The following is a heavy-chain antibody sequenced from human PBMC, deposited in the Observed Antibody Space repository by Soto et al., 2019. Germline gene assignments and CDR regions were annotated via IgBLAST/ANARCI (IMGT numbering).Heavy chain of an antibody. CDR3: AHRRRAAGGYFFDY. CDR2: IYWDDDK. V-gene: IGHV2-5*02. D-gene: IGHD6-25*01. CDR1: GFSLSTSGVG. Sequence: QITLKESGPTLVKPTQTLTLTCTFSGFSLSTSGVGVGWIRQPPGKALEWLALIYWDDDKRYSPSLKSRLTIXXXTXXHQVVLTMTNMDPMDTATYYCAHRRRAAGGYFFDYWGQGTLVTVSS. J-gene: IGHJ4*02.